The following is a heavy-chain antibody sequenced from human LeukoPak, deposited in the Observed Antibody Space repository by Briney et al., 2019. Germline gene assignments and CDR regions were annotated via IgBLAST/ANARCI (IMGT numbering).Heavy chain of an antibody. CDR3: ARVSSGSYFGYYYYYMDV. V-gene: IGHV3-74*01. D-gene: IGHD1-26*01. CDR2: INSDGSST. J-gene: IGHJ6*03. CDR1: GFTFSSYG. Sequence: GGSLRLSCAASGFTFSSYGMHWVRQAPGKGLVWVSRINSDGSSTSYADSVKGRFTISRDNAKNTLYLQMNGLRAEDTAVYYCARVSSGSYFGYYYYYMDVWGKGTTVTVSS.